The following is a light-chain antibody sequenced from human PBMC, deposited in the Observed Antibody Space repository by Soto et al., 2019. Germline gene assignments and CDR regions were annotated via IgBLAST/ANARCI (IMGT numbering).Light chain of an antibody. CDR2: EVR. J-gene: IGLJ2*01. CDR3: SAYTSRSTLV. V-gene: IGLV2-14*01. CDR1: SRDIGAYNL. Sequence: QSALTQPASVSGSPGQSITISCSGTSRDIGAYNLVSWYHQPPGKAPKLLIYEVRNRPSGISYRFSGSKSGTTASLTISSLLPEDEADYYCSAYTSRSTLVFGGGTKVTVL.